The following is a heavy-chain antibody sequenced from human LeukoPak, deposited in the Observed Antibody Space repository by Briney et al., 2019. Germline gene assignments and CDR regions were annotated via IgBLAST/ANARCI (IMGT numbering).Heavy chain of an antibody. D-gene: IGHD2-15*01. CDR2: IYSDRST. Sequence: GGSLRLSCTASGFTINNNYMSWVRQAPGKGLEWVAIIYSDRSTYYPESVKGRFTISRDDSKNMLLLQMDSLRVEDTAIYYCARDSAFSSYSNWGQGALVTVSS. CDR3: ARDSAFSSYSN. CDR1: GFTINNNY. J-gene: IGHJ1*01. V-gene: IGHV3-53*01.